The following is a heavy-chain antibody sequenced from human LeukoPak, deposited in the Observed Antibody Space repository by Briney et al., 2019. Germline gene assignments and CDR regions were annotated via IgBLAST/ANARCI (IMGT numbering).Heavy chain of an antibody. J-gene: IGHJ4*02. CDR3: ARASGVIANDY. V-gene: IGHV4-34*01. CDR1: GGSFSGYY. Sequence: SETLSLTCAVYGGSFSGYYWSWIRQPPGKGLEWIGEINHSGSTNYNPSLKSRVTISVDTSKNQFSLKLSSVTAADTAVYYCARASGVIANDYWGQGTLVTVSS. D-gene: IGHD2-21*01. CDR2: INHSGST.